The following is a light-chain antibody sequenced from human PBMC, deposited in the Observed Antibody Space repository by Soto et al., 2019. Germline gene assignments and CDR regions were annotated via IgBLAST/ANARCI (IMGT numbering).Light chain of an antibody. CDR2: EVS. V-gene: IGLV2-14*01. Sequence: QSALTQPADVSGSPGQSITISCTGTSSDIGSNNYVSWFQQRPGKAPTLIIYEVSNRPSGVSTHFSGSKSGNTASLTISGLLPEDEAECYCNSYTTTPRLYGGGTKHTVL. CDR3: NSYTTTPRL. CDR1: SSDIGSNNY. J-gene: IGLJ3*02.